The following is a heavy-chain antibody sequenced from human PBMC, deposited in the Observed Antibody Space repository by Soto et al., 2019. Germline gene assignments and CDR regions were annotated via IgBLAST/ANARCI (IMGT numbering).Heavy chain of an antibody. V-gene: IGHV3-30*18. CDR3: AKPFGYCSGGSCDYTLNWFDP. CDR1: GFTFRNYA. CDR2: ISYDGSNK. J-gene: IGHJ5*02. D-gene: IGHD2-15*01. Sequence: PGGSLRLSCAASGFTFRNYAMSWVRQAPGKGLEWVAVISYDGSNKYYADSVKGRFTISRDNSKNTLYLQMNSLRAEDTAVYYCAKPFGYCSGGSCDYTLNWFDPWGQGTLVTVSS.